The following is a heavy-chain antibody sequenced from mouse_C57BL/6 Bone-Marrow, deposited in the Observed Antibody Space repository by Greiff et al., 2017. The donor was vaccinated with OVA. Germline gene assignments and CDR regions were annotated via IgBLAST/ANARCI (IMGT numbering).Heavy chain of an antibody. J-gene: IGHJ3*01. D-gene: IGHD1-2*01. Sequence: EVQLVESGGGLVKPGGSLKLSCAASGFTFSAYGMHWVRQAPEKGLEWVAYISSGSITIYYADTVKGRFTISRDNAKNTLFLQMTSLMSEDTAMYYCARKGPLLRLSWFADWGQGTLVTVSA. CDR1: GFTFSAYG. CDR2: ISSGSITI. V-gene: IGHV5-17*01. CDR3: ARKGPLLRLSWFAD.